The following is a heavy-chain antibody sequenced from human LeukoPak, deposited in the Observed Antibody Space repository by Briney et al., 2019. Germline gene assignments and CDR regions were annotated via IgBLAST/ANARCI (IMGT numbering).Heavy chain of an antibody. J-gene: IGHJ4*02. D-gene: IGHD2-15*01. Sequence: ASVKVSCKASGYSLTDYYMHWVRQAPGQGLDWMGWIIPNSGATNYAQKFQGRVTMTRDTSISTAYMELTRLRSDDTGVYYCARVECSGGSCYSMDFWGQGTLVSVSS. CDR3: ARVECSGGSCYSMDF. CDR1: GYSLTDYY. V-gene: IGHV1-2*02. CDR2: IIPNSGAT.